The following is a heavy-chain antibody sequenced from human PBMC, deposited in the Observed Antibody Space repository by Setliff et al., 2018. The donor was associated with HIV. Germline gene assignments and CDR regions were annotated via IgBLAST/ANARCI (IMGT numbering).Heavy chain of an antibody. D-gene: IGHD2-15*01. CDR3: AREYYRSGGYYSGWKYYYMDV. J-gene: IGHJ6*03. CDR1: GDSSSNDY. V-gene: IGHV4-4*08. CDR2: IHTSGTT. Sequence: SETLSLTCTVSGDSSSNDYWTWVRQPPGKGLEWIGNIHTSGTTKYNPSLNSRVTISVDMSQGQFSLRLSSVTAADTAMYYCAREYYRSGGYYSGWKYYYMDVWGKGTTVTVSS.